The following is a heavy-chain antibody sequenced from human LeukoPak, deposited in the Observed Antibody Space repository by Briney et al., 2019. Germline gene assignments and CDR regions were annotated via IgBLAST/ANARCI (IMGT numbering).Heavy chain of an antibody. D-gene: IGHD6-19*01. CDR2: ISYDGSNK. V-gene: IGHV3-30*18. Sequence: GGSLRLSCAASRFTFSAYGMHWVRQAPGKGLEWVAVISYDGSNKYYADSVKGRFTISRDNSKNALYLEMNSLRPEDTTVYYCAKGSVAGVRNYFEDWGQGTLVTVSS. CDR3: AKGSVAGVRNYFED. CDR1: RFTFSAYG. J-gene: IGHJ4*02.